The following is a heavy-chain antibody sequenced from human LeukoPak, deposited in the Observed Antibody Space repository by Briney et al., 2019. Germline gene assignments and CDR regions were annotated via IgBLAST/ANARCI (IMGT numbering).Heavy chain of an antibody. CDR3: TRPTPIVGATENPYNWFDP. CDR1: GFTFSDYY. J-gene: IGHJ5*02. CDR2: ISSSGSTI. Sequence: GGSLRLSCAASGFTFSDYYMSWIRQAPGKGLEWVSYISSSGSTIYYADSVKGRFTISRDNAKNSLYLQMNSLKTEDTAVYYCTRPTPIVGATENPYNWFDPWGQGTLVTVSS. V-gene: IGHV3-11*01. D-gene: IGHD1-26*01.